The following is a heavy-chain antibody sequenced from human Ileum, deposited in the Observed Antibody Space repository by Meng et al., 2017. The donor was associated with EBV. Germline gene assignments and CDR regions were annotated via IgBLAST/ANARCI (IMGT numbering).Heavy chain of an antibody. CDR2: ICHDESTM. J-gene: IGHJ4*02. Sequence: EVQLVESGGGLVQPGGSLRLSCAASGFTFSSYCMHWVRQAPGKGPVWVSRICHDESTMNYADSVKGRFTISRDNAKNTVYLQMNSLRPEDTAVYYCIRDFREAGYWGQGTLVTVSS. CDR3: IRDFREAGY. CDR1: GFTFSSYC. V-gene: IGHV3-74*01. D-gene: IGHD3-10*01.